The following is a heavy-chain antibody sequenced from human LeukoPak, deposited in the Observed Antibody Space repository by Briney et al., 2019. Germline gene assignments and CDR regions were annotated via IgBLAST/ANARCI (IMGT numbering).Heavy chain of an antibody. Sequence: GGSLRLSCAASGFSVSNNYMTWVRQAPGKGLAWVSVIYSGGQTYYADSVKGRFTISGDNSMNTLYLQMSSLRADDTAVYYCARGRVGAAWGQGTLVTVSS. CDR1: GFSVSNNY. V-gene: IGHV3-66*01. D-gene: IGHD1-26*01. J-gene: IGHJ5*02. CDR2: IYSGGQT. CDR3: ARGRVGAA.